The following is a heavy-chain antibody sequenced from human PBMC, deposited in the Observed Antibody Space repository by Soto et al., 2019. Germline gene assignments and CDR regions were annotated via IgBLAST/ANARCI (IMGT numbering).Heavy chain of an antibody. J-gene: IGHJ4*02. Sequence: ASVKVSCKTSGYPFTDYFIHWVLQAPGQGLEWMGIISLYHHSTSYAQKFQGRLTVTADTSTTTVYMDLSSLTSEDSAVYWCARELYSCGGDCPYYMDYWGQGTLVTVSS. CDR1: GYPFTDYF. CDR3: ARELYSCGGDCPYYMDY. CDR2: ISLYHHST. D-gene: IGHD2-21*02. V-gene: IGHV1-46*01.